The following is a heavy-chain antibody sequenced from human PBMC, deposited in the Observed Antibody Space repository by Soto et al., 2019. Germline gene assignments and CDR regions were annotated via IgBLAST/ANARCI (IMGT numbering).Heavy chain of an antibody. V-gene: IGHV3-7*01. CDR2: IKQDGSEK. CDR1: GFTFSSYW. J-gene: IGHJ6*02. Sequence: HPGGSLRLSCAASGFTFSSYWMSWVRQAPGKGLEWVANIKQDGSEKYYVDSVKGRFTISRDNAKNSLYLQMNSLRAEDTAVYYCASGGYYDFWSGYYTGHYYYGMDVWGQGTTVTVSS. D-gene: IGHD3-3*01. CDR3: ASGGYYDFWSGYYTGHYYYGMDV.